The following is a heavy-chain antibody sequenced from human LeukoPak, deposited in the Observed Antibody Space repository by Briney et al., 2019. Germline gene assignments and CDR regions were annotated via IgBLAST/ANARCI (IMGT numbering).Heavy chain of an antibody. D-gene: IGHD3-16*01. V-gene: IGHV1-18*01. Sequence: GASVKVSCKASGYTFTSYDISWVRQAPGQGLEWMGWISTYDGNTNYAQKLQGRVTMTTDTSTSTAYMELRSLRSDDTALYYCARSLGHYHYYMDVWGKGTTATVSS. CDR3: ARSLGHYHYYMDV. J-gene: IGHJ6*03. CDR1: GYTFTSYD. CDR2: ISTYDGNT.